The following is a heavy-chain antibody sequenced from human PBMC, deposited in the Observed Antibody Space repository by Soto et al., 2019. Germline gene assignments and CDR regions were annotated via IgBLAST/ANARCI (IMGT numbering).Heavy chain of an antibody. J-gene: IGHJ5*02. CDR2: ISSDGTHE. V-gene: IGHV3-30*18. CDR1: GFGFNRFA. Sequence: GGSLRLSCAASGFGFNRFATHWVRQAPGKGLEWVALISSDGTHEFYADSVKGRFTISRDNSKNTLYLQMNSLRAEDTAVYYCAKAFGSGSYYYGWFDPWGQGTLVTVSS. CDR3: AKAFGSGSYYYGWFDP. D-gene: IGHD3-10*01.